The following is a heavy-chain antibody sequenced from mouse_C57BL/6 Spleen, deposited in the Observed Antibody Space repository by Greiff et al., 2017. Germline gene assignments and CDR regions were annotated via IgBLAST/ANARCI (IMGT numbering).Heavy chain of an antibody. CDR3: AREGDYYASYYFDY. CDR2: ISYDGSN. Sequence: VQLKQSGPGLVKPSQSLSLTCSVTGYSITSGYYWNWIRQFPGNKLEWMGYISYDGSNNYNPSLKNRISITRDTSKNQFFLKLNSVTTEDTATYYYAREGDYYASYYFDYWGQGTTLTVSS. D-gene: IGHD2-1*01. J-gene: IGHJ2*01. V-gene: IGHV3-6*01. CDR1: GYSITSGYY.